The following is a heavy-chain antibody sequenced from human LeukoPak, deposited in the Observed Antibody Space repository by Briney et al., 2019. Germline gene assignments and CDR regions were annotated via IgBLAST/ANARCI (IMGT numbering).Heavy chain of an antibody. CDR2: IYYSGST. J-gene: IGHJ4*02. Sequence: SETLSLTCTVSGGSISSGDYYWSWIRQPPGKGLEWIGYIYYSGSTYYNPSLKSRVTISVDTSKNQFSLKLSSVTAADTAVYYCARKGEYYDILTGYSRYFDYWGQGTLVTVSS. V-gene: IGHV4-30-4*01. CDR3: ARKGEYYDILTGYSRYFDY. CDR1: GGSISSGDYY. D-gene: IGHD3-9*01.